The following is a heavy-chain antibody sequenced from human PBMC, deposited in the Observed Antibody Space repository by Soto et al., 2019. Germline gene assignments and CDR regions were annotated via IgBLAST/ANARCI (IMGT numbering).Heavy chain of an antibody. D-gene: IGHD3-22*01. CDR2: IYYSGST. Sequence: SETLSLTCTVSGGSISSYYWSWIRQPPGKGLEWIGYIYYSGSTNYNPSLKSRVTISVDTSKNQFSLKLSSVTAADTAVYYCARAGYYYDSSGYPVLDYWGQGTLVTVSS. J-gene: IGHJ4*02. V-gene: IGHV4-59*01. CDR1: GGSISSYY. CDR3: ARAGYYYDSSGYPVLDY.